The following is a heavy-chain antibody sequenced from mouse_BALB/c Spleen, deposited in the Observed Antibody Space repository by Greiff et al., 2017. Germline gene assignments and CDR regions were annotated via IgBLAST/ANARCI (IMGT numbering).Heavy chain of an antibody. J-gene: IGHJ2*01. CDR2: ISSGSSTI. Sequence: EVQGVESGGGLVQPGGSRKLSCAASGFTFSSFGMHWVRQAPEKGLEWVAYISSGSSTIYYADTVKGRFTISRDNPKNTLFLQMTSLRSEDTAMYYCARGAAFDYWGQGTTLTVSS. CDR1: GFTFSSFG. CDR3: ARGAAFDY. D-gene: IGHD3-3*01. V-gene: IGHV5-17*02.